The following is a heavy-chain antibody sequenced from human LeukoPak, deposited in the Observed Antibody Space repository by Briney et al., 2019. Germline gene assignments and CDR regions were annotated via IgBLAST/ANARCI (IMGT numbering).Heavy chain of an antibody. CDR3: ARGGDYDILTGHIDY. CDR1: GFTFSSYG. Sequence: GGSLRLSCAASGFTFSSYGMHWVRQAPGKGLEWVAFIRYDGSNKYYADSVKGRFTISRDNSKNTLYLQMNSLRAEDTAVYYCARGGDYDILTGHIDYWGQGTLVTVSS. D-gene: IGHD3-9*01. CDR2: IRYDGSNK. V-gene: IGHV3-30*02. J-gene: IGHJ4*02.